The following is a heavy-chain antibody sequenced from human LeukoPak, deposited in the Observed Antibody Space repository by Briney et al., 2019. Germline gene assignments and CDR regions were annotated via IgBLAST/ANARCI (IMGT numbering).Heavy chain of an antibody. CDR1: GGSISSGGYS. Sequence: PSQTLSLTCAVSGGSISSGGYSWSWIRQPPGKGLEWIGYIYHSGSTYYDPSLKSRVTISVDRSKNQFSLKLSSVTAADTAVYYCARTSIAARRANAFDIWGQGTMVTVYS. J-gene: IGHJ3*02. CDR3: ARTSIAARRANAFDI. V-gene: IGHV4-30-2*01. CDR2: IYHSGST. D-gene: IGHD6-6*01.